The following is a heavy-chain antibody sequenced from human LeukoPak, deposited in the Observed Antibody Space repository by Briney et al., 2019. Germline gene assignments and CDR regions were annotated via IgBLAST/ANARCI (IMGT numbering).Heavy chain of an antibody. CDR3: ARGWGSGAWLIDS. CDR1: GFPFSSYA. J-gene: IGHJ4*02. D-gene: IGHD3-16*01. V-gene: IGHV3-30*04. Sequence: TGGSLRLSCAASGFPFSSYAMHWVRQGPGKGLEWVAFISSDGRTEYNADSVEGRFTISRDNSKNTLYLQMNSLTTEDTAVYYCARGWGSGAWLIDSWGQGTLVRVSS. CDR2: ISSDGRTE.